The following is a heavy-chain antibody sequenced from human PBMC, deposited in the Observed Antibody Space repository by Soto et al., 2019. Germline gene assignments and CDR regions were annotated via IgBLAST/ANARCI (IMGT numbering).Heavy chain of an antibody. CDR2: IFSNDEK. CDR3: ARMQSPGRPYGNRGVNFFDY. D-gene: IGHD3-10*01. Sequence: QVTLKESGPVLVKPTETLTLTCTVSGFSLSDAKMGVSWIRQPPGKALEWLAHIFSNDEKSYNTSLKSRLSISRDTSKSQVVLTMTNMDPADTATFYCARMQSPGRPYGNRGVNFFDYWGQGTLVTVSS. V-gene: IGHV2-26*01. CDR1: GFSLSDAKMG. J-gene: IGHJ4*02.